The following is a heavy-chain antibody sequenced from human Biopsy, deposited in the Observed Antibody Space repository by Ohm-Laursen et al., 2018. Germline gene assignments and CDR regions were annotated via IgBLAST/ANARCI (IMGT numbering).Heavy chain of an antibody. V-gene: IGHV4-38-2*01. CDR2: IYYVGIT. J-gene: IGHJ6*02. D-gene: IGHD5-12*01. Sequence: SETLSLTCAVSGYSVTNDYYWGWIRQPPGKGLEWIGNIYYVGITYYNPSLKSRVAMSVDTSKNQFSLRLTSVTAADTAVYYCARVAGGYAYYYGMDVWGQGTTVIVSS. CDR1: GYSVTNDYY. CDR3: ARVAGGYAYYYGMDV.